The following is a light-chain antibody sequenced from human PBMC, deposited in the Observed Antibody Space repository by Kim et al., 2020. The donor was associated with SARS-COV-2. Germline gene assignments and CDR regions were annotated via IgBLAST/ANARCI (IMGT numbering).Light chain of an antibody. CDR3: QQYSIYPRT. Sequence: SASVGETVTITCRASQCISTYFAWFQQTPGKAPNSLIFAAASLQSGAPSNFRGSGSGTHFTLTISSLQPEDFATYYCQQYSIYPRTFGQGTKLEI. CDR1: QCISTY. CDR2: AAA. J-gene: IGKJ2*01. V-gene: IGKV1-16*02.